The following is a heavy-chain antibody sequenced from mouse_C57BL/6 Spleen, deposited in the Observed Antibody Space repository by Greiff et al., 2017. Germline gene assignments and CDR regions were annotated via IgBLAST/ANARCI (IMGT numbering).Heavy chain of an antibody. CDR1: GYAFSSSW. V-gene: IGHV1-82*01. Sequence: QVQLQQSGPELVKPGASVKISCKASGYAFSSSWMNWVKQRPEKGLEWIGRIYPGDGDTNYNGKFKGKATLTADKSSSTAYMQLSSLTSEDSAVYFCARRYGSSLDYWGQGTTLTVSS. CDR2: IYPGDGDT. J-gene: IGHJ2*01. D-gene: IGHD1-1*01. CDR3: ARRYGSSLDY.